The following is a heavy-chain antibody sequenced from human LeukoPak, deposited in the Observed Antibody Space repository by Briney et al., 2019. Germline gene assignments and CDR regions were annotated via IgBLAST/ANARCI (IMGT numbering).Heavy chain of an antibody. CDR2: FDPEDGET. D-gene: IGHD3-16*02. CDR3: AARAYDYVWGSYRWYAFDI. J-gene: IGHJ3*02. V-gene: IGHV1-24*01. Sequence: ASVKVSCKVSGYTLTELSMHWVRQAPGKGLEWMGGFDPEDGETIYAQKFQGRVTMTEDTSTDTAYMELSSLRSEDTAVYYCAARAYDYVWGSYRWYAFDIWGQGTMDTVSS. CDR1: GYTLTELS.